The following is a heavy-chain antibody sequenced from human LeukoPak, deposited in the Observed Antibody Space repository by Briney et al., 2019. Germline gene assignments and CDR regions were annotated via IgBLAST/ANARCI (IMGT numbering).Heavy chain of an antibody. Sequence: GASLRLSCAASGFTFSSYAMHWVRQAPGKGLEWVAVISYDGSNKYYADSVKGRFTISRDNSKNTLYLQMNSLRAEDTAVYYCARGRERVLLWFGELGYYFDYWGQGTLVTVSS. D-gene: IGHD3-10*01. J-gene: IGHJ4*02. CDR2: ISYDGSNK. CDR3: ARGRERVLLWFGELGYYFDY. CDR1: GFTFSSYA. V-gene: IGHV3-30*04.